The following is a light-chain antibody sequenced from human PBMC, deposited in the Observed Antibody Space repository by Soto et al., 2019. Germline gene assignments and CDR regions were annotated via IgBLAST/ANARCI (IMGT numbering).Light chain of an antibody. Sequence: QSVLTQPPSVSGAPGQRVTISCTGSSSNIGAGYDVQWYQQLPGTAPKLLIYGNSNRPSGVPDRFSGSKSGTSASLAITGLQAEDEADYYCQSYDNNLNVGVFGGGTKVTVL. CDR1: SSNIGAGYD. J-gene: IGLJ3*02. CDR2: GNS. CDR3: QSYDNNLNVGV. V-gene: IGLV1-40*01.